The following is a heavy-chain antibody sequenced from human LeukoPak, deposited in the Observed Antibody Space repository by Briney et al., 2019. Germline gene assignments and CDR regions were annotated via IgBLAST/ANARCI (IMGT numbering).Heavy chain of an antibody. CDR1: GFTCSSYG. Sequence: GGSLRLSCAASGFTCSSYGMHWVRQAPGKGLEWVAVMSSDGSNADYADSVKGRFTISRGNSKSTLYLQMNSLRAEDTAVYYCAKGSPQFDFWGQGTLVTVSS. CDR2: MSSDGSNA. CDR3: AKGSPQFDF. D-gene: IGHD1-26*01. V-gene: IGHV3-30*18. J-gene: IGHJ4*02.